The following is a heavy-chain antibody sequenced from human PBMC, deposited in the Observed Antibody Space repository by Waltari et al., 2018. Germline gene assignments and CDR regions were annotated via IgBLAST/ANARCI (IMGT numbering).Heavy chain of an antibody. CDR2: IIPIYGTA. CDR1: GGTFSSYA. J-gene: IGHJ6*02. V-gene: IGHV1-69*15. Sequence: QVQLVQSGAEVKKPGSSVKVSCKASGGTFSSYAISWVRQAPGQGLEGMGRIIPIYGTANYAKKLQGRVTITADESTSTAYMELSSLRSEDTAVYYCARDRSVTRYYYYYGMDVWGQGTTVTVSS. D-gene: IGHD4-17*01. CDR3: ARDRSVTRYYYYYGMDV.